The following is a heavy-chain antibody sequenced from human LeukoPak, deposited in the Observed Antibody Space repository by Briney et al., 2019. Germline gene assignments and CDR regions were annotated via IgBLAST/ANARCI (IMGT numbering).Heavy chain of an antibody. CDR2: IYPGDSDT. CDR1: GYSFTSYW. V-gene: IGHV5-51*01. D-gene: IGHD3-10*01. J-gene: IGHJ3*02. CDR3: ARREFYGSGSYYIGAFDI. Sequence: GESLKISCKGSGYSFTSYWIGWVRQMPGKGLEWMGIIYPGDSDTRYSPSFQGQVTISADKSISTAYLQRSSLKASDTAMYYCARREFYGSGSYYIGAFDIWGQGTMVTVSS.